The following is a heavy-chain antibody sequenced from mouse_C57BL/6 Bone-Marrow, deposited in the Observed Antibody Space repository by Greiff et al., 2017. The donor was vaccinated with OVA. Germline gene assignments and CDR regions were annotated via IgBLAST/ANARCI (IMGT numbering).Heavy chain of an antibody. V-gene: IGHV5-9-1*02. Sequence: EVMLVESGEGLVKPGGSLKLSCAASGFTFSSYAMSWVRQTPEKRLEWVAYISSGGDYIYYADTVKGRFTISRDNAKNTMYLQMSSLKSEDTAMYYCTRLLDAMDYWGRGTAVTVSS. CDR2: ISSGGDYI. D-gene: IGHD2-1*01. CDR1: GFTFSSYA. J-gene: IGHJ4*01. CDR3: TRLLDAMDY.